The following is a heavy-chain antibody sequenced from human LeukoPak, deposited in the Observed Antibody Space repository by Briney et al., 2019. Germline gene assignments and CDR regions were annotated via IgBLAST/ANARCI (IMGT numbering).Heavy chain of an antibody. D-gene: IGHD6-25*01. Sequence: GGSLRLSCAASGFTFSNYDMSWVRQAPGKGLEWVSAISGSGDSTYYPDSVKGRFTISRDNSKNTVFLQIHNLRAEDTAVYYCAKDPSGAWLFEHWGQGTLVTVSS. CDR3: AKDPSGAWLFEH. CDR2: ISGSGDST. V-gene: IGHV3-23*01. J-gene: IGHJ4*02. CDR1: GFTFSNYD.